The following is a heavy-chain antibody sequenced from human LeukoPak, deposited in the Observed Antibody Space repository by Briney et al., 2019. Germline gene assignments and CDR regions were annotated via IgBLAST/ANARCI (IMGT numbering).Heavy chain of an antibody. CDR3: ARLPYSDILTGSNWFDP. D-gene: IGHD3-9*01. V-gene: IGHV4-31*03. J-gene: IGHJ5*02. Sequence: PSQTLSLTCTVSGGSISSGGYYWSWIRQHPGKGLEWIGYIYYSGSTFYNASLKSRVTISVDTSKSQFSLKMRSVTAADTAVYYCARLPYSDILTGSNWFDPWGQGILVTVSS. CDR1: GGSISSGGYY. CDR2: IYYSGST.